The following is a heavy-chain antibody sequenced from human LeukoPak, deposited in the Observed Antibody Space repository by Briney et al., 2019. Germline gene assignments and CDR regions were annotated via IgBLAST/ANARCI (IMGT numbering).Heavy chain of an antibody. J-gene: IGHJ4*02. CDR3: AREYTVTTYYFDY. V-gene: IGHV3-11*05. CDR2: ISSRSSYT. Sequence: NPGGSLRLSCAASGFTFSDYYMSWTRQAPGKGLEWVSYISSRSSYTNYADSVMGRFTISRDNAKNSLYLQMNSLRAEDTAVYYCAREYTVTTYYFDYWGQGTLVTVSS. CDR1: GFTFSDYY. D-gene: IGHD4-17*01.